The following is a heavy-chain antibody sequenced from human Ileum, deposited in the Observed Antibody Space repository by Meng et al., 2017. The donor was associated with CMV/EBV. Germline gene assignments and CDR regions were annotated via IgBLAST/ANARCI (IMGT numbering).Heavy chain of an antibody. CDR1: GYTFTNYY. V-gene: IGHV1-46*01. D-gene: IGHD3-22*01. J-gene: IGHJ4*02. CDR3: ARRDYYHTSAYLDY. CDR2: IDPSGGST. Sequence: KASGYTFTNYYIHWVRQAPRQGLEWMGIIDPSGGSTSYAQTLQGRVTMTRDTSTSTVYMELNSLRSEDTAVYYCARRDYYHTSAYLDYWGQGTLVTVSS.